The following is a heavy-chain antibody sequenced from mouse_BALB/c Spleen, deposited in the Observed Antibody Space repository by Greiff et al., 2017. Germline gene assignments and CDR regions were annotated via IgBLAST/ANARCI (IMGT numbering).Heavy chain of an antibody. CDR2: IRSKSNNYAT. D-gene: IGHD2-1*01. Sequence: EVKLMESGGGLVQPKGSLKLSCAASGFTFNTYAMNWVRQAPGKGLEWVARIRSKSNNYATYYADSVKDRFTISRDDSQSMLYLQMNNLKTEDTAMYYCVRHGNLYAMDYWGQGTSVTVSS. CDR1: GFTFNTYA. V-gene: IGHV10-1*02. J-gene: IGHJ4*01. CDR3: VRHGNLYAMDY.